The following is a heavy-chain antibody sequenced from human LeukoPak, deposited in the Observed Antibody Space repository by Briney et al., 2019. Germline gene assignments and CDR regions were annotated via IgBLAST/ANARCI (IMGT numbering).Heavy chain of an antibody. Sequence: SETLSLTCAVYGGSFSGYYWSWIRQPPGKGLEWIGEINHSGSTNYNSSLKSRVTISVDTSKNQFSLKLSSVTAADTAVYYCALMWVVAAFDAFDIWGQGTMVTVSS. CDR2: INHSGST. D-gene: IGHD2-15*01. CDR3: ALMWVVAAFDAFDI. V-gene: IGHV4-34*01. J-gene: IGHJ3*02. CDR1: GGSFSGYY.